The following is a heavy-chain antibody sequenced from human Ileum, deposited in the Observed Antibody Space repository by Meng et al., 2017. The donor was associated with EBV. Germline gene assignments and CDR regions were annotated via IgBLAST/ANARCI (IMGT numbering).Heavy chain of an antibody. CDR2: ISGSGRTT. CDR3: SNLPYSY. V-gene: IGHV3-23*01. J-gene: IGHJ4*02. Sequence: EGDLLGAGGGLVQPGGSLRLSCAASGFRFNIYDMNWVRQAPGRGLEWVSGISGSGRTTYYADSVKGRFSISRDNSGNTVYLQMNSLRADDTAVYYCSNLPYSYWGQGTLVTVSS. CDR1: GFRFNIYD. D-gene: IGHD4-11*01.